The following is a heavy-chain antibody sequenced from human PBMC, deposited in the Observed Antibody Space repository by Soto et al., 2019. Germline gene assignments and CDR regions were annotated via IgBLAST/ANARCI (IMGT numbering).Heavy chain of an antibody. Sequence: ASVKVSCKASGFTFTGHYIYWVRQAPGQGLEWMGWINPNSGSTSYEQKFQGRVTMTRDTSITTAYMELSRLTSDDTAVYYCAKIGCFFRPSLGYLDYLGQGTLVTVSS. D-gene: IGHD3-16*01. CDR2: INPNSGST. CDR3: AKIGCFFRPSLGYLDY. V-gene: IGHV1-2*02. J-gene: IGHJ4*02. CDR1: GFTFTGHY.